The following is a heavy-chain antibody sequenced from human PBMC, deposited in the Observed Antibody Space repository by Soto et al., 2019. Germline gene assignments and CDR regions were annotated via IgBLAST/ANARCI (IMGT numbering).Heavy chain of an antibody. CDR2: ISSSSSTI. CDR3: ARERAVGIAVALNWFEP. D-gene: IGHD6-19*01. J-gene: IGHJ5*02. CDR1: GFTFSSYS. V-gene: IGHV3-48*02. Sequence: EVQLVESGGGLVQPGGSLRLSCAASGFTFSSYSMNWVRQAPGKGLEWVSYISSSSSTIYYADSVKGRFTISRDNAKKSLYLQMNSLRDEDTAVYYCARERAVGIAVALNWFEPWGQGTLVTVSS.